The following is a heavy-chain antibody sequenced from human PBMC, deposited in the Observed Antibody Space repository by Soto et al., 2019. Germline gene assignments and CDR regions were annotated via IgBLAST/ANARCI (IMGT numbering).Heavy chain of an antibody. J-gene: IGHJ4*02. CDR1: GDTFNFYS. D-gene: IGHD3-10*01. V-gene: IGHV1-69*02. Sequence: QVQLVQSGAEVKRPGSSVKVSCKASGDTFNFYSINWVRQAPGVGLEWMGRVNPIVSMSNYAQKFQGRVRMTADKSTSTAYMELSSLRCEDTAIYYCASSYGSGYRAFDYWGQGALVTVSS. CDR2: VNPIVSMS. CDR3: ASSYGSGYRAFDY.